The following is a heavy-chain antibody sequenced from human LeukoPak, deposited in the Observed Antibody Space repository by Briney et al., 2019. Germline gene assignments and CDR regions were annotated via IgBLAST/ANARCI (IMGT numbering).Heavy chain of an antibody. CDR1: GFTFGSHA. Sequence: GGSLRLSCEASGFTFGSHAMYWVRQAPGKGLEWVAGIFGSGGSPHYADSVKGRFTISRDNSRNTAYLQINSPRAEDTAVYYCGKTTVGYSSGQKPAWPVDYWGQGTLVTVSS. CDR2: IFGSGGSP. J-gene: IGHJ4*02. D-gene: IGHD5-18*01. V-gene: IGHV3-23*01. CDR3: GKTTVGYSSGQKPAWPVDY.